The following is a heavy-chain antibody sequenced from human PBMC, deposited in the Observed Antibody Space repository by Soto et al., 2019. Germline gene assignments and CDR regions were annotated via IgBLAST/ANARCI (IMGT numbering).Heavy chain of an antibody. Sequence: GGSLRLSCTVSGVIFGDYAMSWFRQAPGRGLEWVGFIRTKAYGGTTEYAASVKGRVTISRDDSKSIAYLQMDSLTTEDTAVYYCARGYGDYLFDYWGQGTLVTVSS. D-gene: IGHD4-17*01. J-gene: IGHJ4*02. V-gene: IGHV3-49*03. CDR2: IRTKAYGGTT. CDR1: GVIFGDYA. CDR3: ARGYGDYLFDY.